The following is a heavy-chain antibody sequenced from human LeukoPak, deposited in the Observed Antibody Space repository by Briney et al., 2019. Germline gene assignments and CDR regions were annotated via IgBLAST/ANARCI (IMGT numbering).Heavy chain of an antibody. Sequence: SETLSLTCTVSGASISAYYWIWIRQPAGKGLEWIGRIHTSGENNYNPSLKSRVTMSVDTSKNQFSLNLISVTAADTAVYYCAGAAYGGYGTLDYWGQGTLVTVSS. CDR1: GASISAYY. CDR3: AGAAYGGYGTLDY. J-gene: IGHJ4*02. V-gene: IGHV4-4*07. D-gene: IGHD5-12*01. CDR2: IHTSGEN.